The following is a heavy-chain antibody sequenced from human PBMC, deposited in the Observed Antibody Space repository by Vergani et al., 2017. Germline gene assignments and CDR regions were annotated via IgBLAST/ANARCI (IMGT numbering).Heavy chain of an antibody. J-gene: IGHJ4*02. CDR3: ARGPRWYSSGWSYFDY. V-gene: IGHV4-31*03. CDR1: GGSISSGGYY. CDR2: IYYSGST. Sequence: QVQLQESGPGLVKPSQTVSLTCTVSGGSISSGGYYWSWIRQHPGKGLEWIGYIYYSGSTYYNPSLKSRVTISVDTSKNQFSLKLSSVTAADTAVYYCARGPRWYSSGWSYFDYWGQGTLVTVSS. D-gene: IGHD6-19*01.